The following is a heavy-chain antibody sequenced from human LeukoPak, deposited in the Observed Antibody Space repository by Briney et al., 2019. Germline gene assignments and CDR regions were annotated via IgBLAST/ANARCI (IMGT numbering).Heavy chain of an antibody. CDR3: TTDRYYDSSGYPDY. Sequence: GGSLRLSCAASGSTFSNAWMSWVRQAPGKGLEWVGRIKSKTDGGTTDYAAPVKGRFTISRDDSKNTLYLQMNSLKTEDTAVYYCTTDRYYDSSGYPDYWGQGTLVTVSS. D-gene: IGHD3-22*01. J-gene: IGHJ4*02. V-gene: IGHV3-15*01. CDR2: IKSKTDGGTT. CDR1: GSTFSNAW.